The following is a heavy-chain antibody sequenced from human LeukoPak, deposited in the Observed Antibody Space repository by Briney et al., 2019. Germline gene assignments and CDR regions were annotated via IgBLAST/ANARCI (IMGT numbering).Heavy chain of an antibody. CDR3: ARAYYGSGSYSN. D-gene: IGHD3-10*01. CDR1: GYSISSGYY. V-gene: IGHV4-38-2*02. CDR2: IYHSGST. Sequence: PSETLSLTCTVSGYSISSGYYWGWIRQPPGKGLEWIGSIYHSGSTYYNPSLKSRVTISVDTSKNQFSLKLSSVTAADTAVYYCARAYYGSGSYSNWGQGTLVTVSS. J-gene: IGHJ4*02.